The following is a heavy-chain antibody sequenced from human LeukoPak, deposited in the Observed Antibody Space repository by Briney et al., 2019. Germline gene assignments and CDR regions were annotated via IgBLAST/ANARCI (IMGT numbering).Heavy chain of an antibody. J-gene: IGHJ6*02. Sequence: GGSLRLSCAASGFPFSSYAMNWVRQAPGKGLEWVAAIGGAGGTFYADSVKGRFTISRDNSKNTLYLQMNSLRAEDTAVYYCARDPFGGYSSSWNSPHYYGMDVWGQGTTVTVSS. D-gene: IGHD6-13*01. CDR1: GFPFSSYA. CDR3: ARDPFGGYSSSWNSPHYYGMDV. V-gene: IGHV3-23*01. CDR2: IGGAGGT.